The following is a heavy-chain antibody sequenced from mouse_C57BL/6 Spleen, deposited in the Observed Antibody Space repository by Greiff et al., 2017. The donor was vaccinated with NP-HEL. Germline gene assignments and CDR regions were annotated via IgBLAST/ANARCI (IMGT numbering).Heavy chain of an antibody. V-gene: IGHV1-52*01. CDR3: ARSRGSSFFAY. CDR2: IDPSDSET. Sequence: QVQLQQPGAELVRPGSSVKLSCKASGYTFTSYWMHWVKQRPIQGLEWIGNIDPSDSETHYNQKFKDKATLTVDKSSSTAYMQLSSLTSEDSAVYYCARSRGSSFFAYWGQGTLVTVSA. J-gene: IGHJ3*01. D-gene: IGHD1-1*01. CDR1: GYTFTSYW.